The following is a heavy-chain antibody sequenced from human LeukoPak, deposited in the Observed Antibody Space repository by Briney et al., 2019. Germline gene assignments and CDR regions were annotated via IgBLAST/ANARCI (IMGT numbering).Heavy chain of an antibody. Sequence: ASVKVSCKASGYTFTSYDINWVRQATGQGLEWMGWMNPNSGNTGYAQKFQGRIIVSRNTSISTAYMELSSLTSEDTAIYYCARREAACNRRLNYWGQGTLVTVAS. CDR1: GYTFTSYD. D-gene: IGHD6-13*01. V-gene: IGHV1-8*01. CDR2: MNPNSGNT. CDR3: ARREAACNRRLNY. J-gene: IGHJ4*02.